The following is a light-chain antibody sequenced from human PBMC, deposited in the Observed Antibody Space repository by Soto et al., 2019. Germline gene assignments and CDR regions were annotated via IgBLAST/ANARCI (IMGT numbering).Light chain of an antibody. Sequence: QAVVTQPPSVSGAPGQRVTISCTGSSSNIGARYDVYWYQQLPGTAPKLLISGNNNRPSGVPDRFSGSKSGTSASLAITGLQAEDEADYYCQSYDSSLSAVVFGGGTKVTVL. V-gene: IGLV1-40*01. CDR1: SSNIGARYD. CDR2: GNN. CDR3: QSYDSSLSAVV. J-gene: IGLJ2*01.